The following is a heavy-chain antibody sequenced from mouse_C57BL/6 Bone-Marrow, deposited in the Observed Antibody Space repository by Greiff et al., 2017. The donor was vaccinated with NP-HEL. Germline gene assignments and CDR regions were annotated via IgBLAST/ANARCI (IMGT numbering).Heavy chain of an antibody. J-gene: IGHJ3*01. Sequence: QVQLKQSGPELVKPGASVKISCKASGYAFSSSWMNWVKQRPGKGLEWIGRIYPGDGDTNYNGKFKGKATLTADKSSSTAYMQLSSLTSEDSAVYFCARRGLLAWFAYWGQGTLVTVSA. CDR1: GYAFSSSW. D-gene: IGHD1-1*01. V-gene: IGHV1-82*01. CDR3: ARRGLLAWFAY. CDR2: IYPGDGDT.